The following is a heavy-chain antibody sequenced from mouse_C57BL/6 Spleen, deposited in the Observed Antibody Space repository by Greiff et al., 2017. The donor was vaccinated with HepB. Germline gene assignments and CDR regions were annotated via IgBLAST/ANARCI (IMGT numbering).Heavy chain of an antibody. J-gene: IGHJ4*01. CDR1: GYTFTSYW. CDR2: IHPNSGST. CDR3: ARAYYYGSGMDY. Sequence: QVQLQQPGAELVKPGASVKLSCKASGYTFTSYWMHWVKQRPGQGLEWIGMIHPNSGSTNYNEKFKSKATLTVDKSSSTAYMQLSSLTSEDSAVYYCARAYYYGSGMDYWGQGTSVTVSS. D-gene: IGHD1-1*01. V-gene: IGHV1-64*01.